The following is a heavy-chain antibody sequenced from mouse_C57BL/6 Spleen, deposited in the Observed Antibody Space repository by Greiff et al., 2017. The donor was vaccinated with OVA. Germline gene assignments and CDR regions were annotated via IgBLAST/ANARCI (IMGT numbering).Heavy chain of an antibody. CDR2: INPNNGGT. D-gene: IGHD2-2*01. Sequence: EVQLQQSGPELVKPGASVKISCKASGYTFTDYYMNWVKQSHGKSLEWIGDINPNNGGTSYNQKFKGKATLTVDKSSSTAYMELRSLTSEDSAVYYCARSYGYAPDYWGQGTTLTVSS. J-gene: IGHJ2*01. CDR3: ARSYGYAPDY. V-gene: IGHV1-26*01. CDR1: GYTFTDYY.